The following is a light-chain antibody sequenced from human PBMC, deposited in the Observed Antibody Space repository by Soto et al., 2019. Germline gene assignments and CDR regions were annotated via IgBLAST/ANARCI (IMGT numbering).Light chain of an antibody. CDR3: QSYNRSLTGV. CDR2: GKT. J-gene: IGLJ1*01. Sequence: QSVLTQPPSVSGAPGQRISICCTGSGSNIGADFDVYWYQQLLGGAPKVLIYGKTNRPSGVPDRFSGSKSGTSASLAIAGPQAEDEADYYCQSYNRSLTGVFGTGTKGPVL. V-gene: IGLV1-40*01. CDR1: GSNIGADFD.